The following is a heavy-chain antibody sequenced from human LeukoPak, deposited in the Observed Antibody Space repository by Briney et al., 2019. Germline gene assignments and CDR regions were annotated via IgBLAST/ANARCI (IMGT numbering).Heavy chain of an antibody. CDR3: ARDRPGIAVAGDAFDI. J-gene: IGHJ3*02. CDR1: GGSISSYY. D-gene: IGHD6-19*01. V-gene: IGHV4-59*01. CDR2: IYKRGST. Sequence: SETLSLTCTVSGGSISSYYWSWIRQPPGKGLEWIGYIYKRGSTNYNPSLKSRVAISVDTSKNRFSLKLSSVTAADTAVYYCARDRPGIAVAGDAFDIWGQGTMVTVSS.